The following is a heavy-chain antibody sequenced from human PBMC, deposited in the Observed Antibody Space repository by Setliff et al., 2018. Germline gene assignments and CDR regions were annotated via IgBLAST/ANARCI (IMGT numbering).Heavy chain of an antibody. CDR2: INHSGST. Sequence: PSETLSLTCAVYGGSFSGYYWSWIHQPPGKGLEWIGEINHSGSTNYNPSLRSRVTISVDTSKNQFSLKLSSVTAADTAVYYCARKGNYYDSSGSKDDAFDIWGQGTMVTVSS. V-gene: IGHV4-34*01. J-gene: IGHJ3*02. CDR3: ARKGNYYDSSGSKDDAFDI. D-gene: IGHD3-22*01. CDR1: GGSFSGYY.